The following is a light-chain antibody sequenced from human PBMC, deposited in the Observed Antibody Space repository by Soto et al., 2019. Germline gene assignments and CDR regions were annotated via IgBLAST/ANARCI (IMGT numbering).Light chain of an antibody. CDR2: DAS. V-gene: IGKV3-15*01. Sequence: EIVMTQSPATLSVSPGERATLSCRASESVTSNLAWYQQKPGQAPSLLIYDASTRATAIPARFSGSGSGTEFTLPISSLQSEDFAVYHCQQCNTWPHTFGQGTKLEIK. CDR1: ESVTSN. CDR3: QQCNTWPHT. J-gene: IGKJ2*01.